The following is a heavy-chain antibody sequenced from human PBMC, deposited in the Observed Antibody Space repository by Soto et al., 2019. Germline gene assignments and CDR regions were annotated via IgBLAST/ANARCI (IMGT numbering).Heavy chain of an antibody. CDR3: ARRDDMSGYWFDP. D-gene: IGHD3-22*01. V-gene: IGHV4-34*01. Sequence: QVQLQQWGAGLLKPSETLSLTCGVYGGSLSVYYWSWIRQPPGKGLEWIGEINHIGSTTYNPSLKSGVTISVDTSKKQYSLKLSSVTAEDTAVYYCARRDDMSGYWFDPWGQGTLVTVSS. CDR2: INHIGST. J-gene: IGHJ5*02. CDR1: GGSLSVYY.